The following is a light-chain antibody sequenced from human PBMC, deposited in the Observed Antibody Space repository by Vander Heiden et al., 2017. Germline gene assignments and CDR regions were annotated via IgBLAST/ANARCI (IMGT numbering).Light chain of an antibody. CDR1: SSVVGGYNS. V-gene: IGLV2-11*01. CDR2: DVS. CDR3: CSYAGSYTLV. J-gene: IGLJ2*01. Sequence: QSALTQPRSLSGSPGQAVPISCTGTSSVVGGYNSVSWYQQHPGKAPKLMIYDVSKRPSGVPDRFSGSKSGNTASLTISGLQGEDEADYHCCSYAGSYTLVFGGGTKLTVL.